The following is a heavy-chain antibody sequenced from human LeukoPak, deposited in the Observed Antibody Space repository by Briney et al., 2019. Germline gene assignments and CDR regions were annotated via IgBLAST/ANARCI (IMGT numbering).Heavy chain of an antibody. Sequence: PSETLSLTCTVSGGSISSGSYYWSWIRQPPGKGLEWIGYIHYSGSTNYNPSLKSRATISVDTSKNQFSLKLSSVTAADTAVYYCARDGGGTGTTWWFDPWGQGTLVTVSS. CDR1: GGSISSGSYY. V-gene: IGHV4-61*01. J-gene: IGHJ5*02. D-gene: IGHD1-1*01. CDR3: ARDGGGTGTTWWFDP. CDR2: IHYSGST.